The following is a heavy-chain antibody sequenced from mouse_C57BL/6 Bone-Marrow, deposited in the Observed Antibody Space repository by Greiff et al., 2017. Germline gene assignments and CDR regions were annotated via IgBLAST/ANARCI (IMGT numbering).Heavy chain of an antibody. D-gene: IGHD1-1*01. Sequence: QVQLQQSGPELVKPGASVKLSCKASGYTFTSYDINWVKQRPGQGLEWIGWIYPRDGSTKYNEKFKGKATLTVDTSSSTAYMVLHCLTSGDSAVYFCARLELDGSSGDWYFDVWGTVTTVTVS. CDR3: ARLELDGSSGDWYFDV. CDR1: GYTFTSYD. J-gene: IGHJ1*03. V-gene: IGHV1-85*01. CDR2: IYPRDGST.